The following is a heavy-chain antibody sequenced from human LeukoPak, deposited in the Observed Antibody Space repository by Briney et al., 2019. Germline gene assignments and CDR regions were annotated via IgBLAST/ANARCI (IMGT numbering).Heavy chain of an antibody. V-gene: IGHV4-59*01. Sequence: PSETLSLTCTLSGGSITNYYWSWLRQPPGKAVEGIGYMFYTGRTNYNPSLKSRVTISLDTSKNQLSLNLYSVTAADAAVYYCARALEWRPGYYMDVWGKGTTVTVSS. J-gene: IGHJ6*03. CDR3: ARALEWRPGYYMDV. CDR1: GGSITNYY. D-gene: IGHD3-3*01. CDR2: MFYTGRT.